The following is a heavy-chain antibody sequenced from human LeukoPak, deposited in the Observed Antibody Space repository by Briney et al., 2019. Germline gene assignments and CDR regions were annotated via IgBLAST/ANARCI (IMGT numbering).Heavy chain of an antibody. Sequence: GGSLRLSCAASGFTFSTYAMGWVRQAPGKGLEWVSSIKGGGGDPFYADSVKGRFTISRDNSKNTLFLQLNSLGAEDSAVYYCARGGHDFNPFYWWGQGTLVTASS. CDR2: IKGGGGDP. J-gene: IGHJ4*02. CDR3: ARGGHDFNPFYW. CDR1: GFTFSTYA. D-gene: IGHD2-21*02. V-gene: IGHV3-23*01.